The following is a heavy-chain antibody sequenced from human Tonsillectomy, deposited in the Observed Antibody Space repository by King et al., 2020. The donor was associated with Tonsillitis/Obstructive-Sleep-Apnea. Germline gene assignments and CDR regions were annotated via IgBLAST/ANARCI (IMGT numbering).Heavy chain of an antibody. D-gene: IGHD3-10*01. CDR3: AGDGSGSYYNVGWFDP. CDR2: IYYSGST. J-gene: IGHJ5*02. CDR1: GGSISSYY. V-gene: IGHV4-59*01. Sequence: QLQESGPGLVKPSETLSLTCTVSGGSISSYYWSWIRQPPGKGLEWIGYIYYSGSTNYNPSLKSRVTISVDTSKNQFSLKLSSVTAADTAVYYCAGDGSGSYYNVGWFDPGGQGPLVPVSS.